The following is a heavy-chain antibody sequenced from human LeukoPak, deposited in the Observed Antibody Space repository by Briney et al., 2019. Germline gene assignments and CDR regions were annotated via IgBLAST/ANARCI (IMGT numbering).Heavy chain of an antibody. CDR2: IYSGGTT. V-gene: IGHV3-53*01. CDR1: GFIVSGTY. J-gene: IGHJ4*02. Sequence: PGGSLRLSCAASGFIVSGTYMTWVRQAPGKGLECVSIIYSGGTTYYADSVKGRFTISRDNSKNTLYLQMNSLRAEDTAVYYCARRAGGYSHPYDYWGQGILVTVSS. CDR3: ARRAGGYSHPYDY. D-gene: IGHD4-23*01.